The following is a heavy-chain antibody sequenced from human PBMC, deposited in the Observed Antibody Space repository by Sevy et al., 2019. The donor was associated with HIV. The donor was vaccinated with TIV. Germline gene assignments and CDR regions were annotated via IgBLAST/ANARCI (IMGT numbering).Heavy chain of an antibody. V-gene: IGHV1-18*01. CDR1: GYTFTSYG. J-gene: IGHJ4*02. CDR3: ARYPIDVSISNWYYCDY. Sequence: ASVKVSCKTSGYTFTSYGITWVRQAPGQGLEWMGWVSANYGNTKSAQKFQDRVTMTTDTSTSTAYMELKSLSSADTAIYFCARYPIDVSISNWYYCDYWGQGTLVTVSS. D-gene: IGHD6-13*01. CDR2: VSANYGNT.